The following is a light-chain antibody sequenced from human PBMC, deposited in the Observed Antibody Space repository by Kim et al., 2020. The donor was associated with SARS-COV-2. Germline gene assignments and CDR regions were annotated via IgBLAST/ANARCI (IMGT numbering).Light chain of an antibody. CDR3: QVWDGTSEHYV. CDR2: YDS. Sequence: PGKTARITCGGTNIGTNSVHWYQQKPGQAPVLVIYYDSDRPSGIPERFSGSNSGNTATLTISRVEVGDEADYFCQVWDGTSEHYVFGTGTKVTVL. CDR1: NIGTNS. V-gene: IGLV3-21*04. J-gene: IGLJ1*01.